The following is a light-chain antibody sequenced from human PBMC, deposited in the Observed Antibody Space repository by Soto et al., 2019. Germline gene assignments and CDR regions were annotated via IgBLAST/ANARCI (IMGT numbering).Light chain of an antibody. CDR2: TNN. CDR1: SSNIGLNT. J-gene: IGLJ1*01. CDR3: AAWDDSLNGSV. Sequence: QSVLTQSPSASGTPGQTVTISCSGSSSNIGLNTVNWYQQLPGTAPKLLIYTNNQRPAGVPDRFSGSKSGTSASLAISGLQSEDEADYYCAAWDDSLNGSVFGTGTKLTVL. V-gene: IGLV1-44*01.